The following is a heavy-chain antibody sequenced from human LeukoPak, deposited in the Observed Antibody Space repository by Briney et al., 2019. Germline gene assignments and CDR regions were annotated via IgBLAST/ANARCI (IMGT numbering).Heavy chain of an antibody. J-gene: IGHJ5*02. CDR1: GDSVSSNSAA. Sequence: SQTLSLTCAISGDSVSSNSAAWNWIRQSPSRGLEWLGRTYYRSKWYNDYAVSVKSRITINPDTSKNQFSLQLNSVTPEDTAVYYCATARFASGSNWFDPWGQGALVTVSS. V-gene: IGHV6-1*01. CDR2: TYYRSKWYN. D-gene: IGHD3-10*01. CDR3: ATARFASGSNWFDP.